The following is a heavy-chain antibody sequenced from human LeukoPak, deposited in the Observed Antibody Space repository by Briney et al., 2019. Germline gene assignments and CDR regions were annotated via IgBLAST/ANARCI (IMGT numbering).Heavy chain of an antibody. CDR2: ISGSGGST. CDR3: VKDPDYGDYSWG. D-gene: IGHD4-17*01. Sequence: GGSLRLSCAASGFTFSSYAMSWVRQAPGKGLEWVSAISGSGGSTYYADPVKGRFTISRDNSKNTLYLQMNSLRAEDTAVYYCVKDPDYGDYSWGWGQGTLVTVSS. V-gene: IGHV3-23*01. CDR1: GFTFSSYA. J-gene: IGHJ4*02.